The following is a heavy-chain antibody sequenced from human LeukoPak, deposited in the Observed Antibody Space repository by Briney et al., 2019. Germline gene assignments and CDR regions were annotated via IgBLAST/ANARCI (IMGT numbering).Heavy chain of an antibody. CDR3: AKGTRIQPNPYYFDY. CDR2: ISGSGGST. V-gene: IGHV3-23*01. Sequence: PGGSLRLSCAASGFTFNNYAMSWVRQAPGKGLAWVSAISGSGGSTFYADSVKGRFTISTDNSKKTLYLQMNSLRAEDTAVYYCAKGTRIQPNPYYFDYWGQGTLVTVSS. CDR1: GFTFNNYA. J-gene: IGHJ4*02. D-gene: IGHD5-18*01.